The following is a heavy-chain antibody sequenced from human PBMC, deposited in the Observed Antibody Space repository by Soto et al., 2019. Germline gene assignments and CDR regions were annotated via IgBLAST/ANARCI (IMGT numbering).Heavy chain of an antibody. CDR3: ARVYYDYIWGSYPLVY. CDR1: GFSLSSHW. V-gene: IGHV3-7*01. Sequence: GGSLGLSCAASGFSLSSHWMSWVRQAPGKGLEWLASIKQDGSEKHYVDSVKGRFTISRDNAKNSLYLQMNSLRVEDTAVYYCARVYYDYIWGSYPLVYWGQGTLVTVSS. CDR2: IKQDGSEK. J-gene: IGHJ4*02. D-gene: IGHD3-16*02.